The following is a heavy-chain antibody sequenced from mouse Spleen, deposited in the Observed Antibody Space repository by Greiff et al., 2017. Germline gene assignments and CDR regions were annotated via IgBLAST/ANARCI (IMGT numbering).Heavy chain of an antibody. CDR2: INYDGSST. Sequence: EVKLVESEGGLVQPGSSMKLSCTASGFTFSDYYMAWVRQVPEKGLEWVANINYDGSSTYYLDSLKSRFIISRDNAKNILYLQMSSLKSEDTATYYCARAYYAMDYWGQGTSVTVSS. CDR1: GFTFSDYY. V-gene: IGHV5-16*01. CDR3: ARAYYAMDY. J-gene: IGHJ4*01.